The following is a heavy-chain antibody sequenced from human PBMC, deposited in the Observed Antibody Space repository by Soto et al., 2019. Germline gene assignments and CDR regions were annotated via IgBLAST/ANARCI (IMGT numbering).Heavy chain of an antibody. CDR2: INPNSGGT. V-gene: IGHV1-2*02. CDR3: ARGDITMIVVVIPSFDY. CDR1: GYTFTGYY. D-gene: IGHD3-22*01. Sequence: ASVKVSCKASGYTFTGYYMHWVRQAPGQGLEWMGWINPNSGGTNYAQKFQGRVTMTRDTSISTAYMELSRPRSDDTAVYYCARGDITMIVVVIPSFDYWGQGTLVTVSS. J-gene: IGHJ4*02.